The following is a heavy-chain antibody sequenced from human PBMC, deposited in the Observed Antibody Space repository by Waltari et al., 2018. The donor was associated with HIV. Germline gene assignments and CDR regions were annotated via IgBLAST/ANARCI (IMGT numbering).Heavy chain of an antibody. Sequence: EVQLVESGGDLVQPGGSLRLSCAASGFNFRSYWMHWIRQIPGKGLVLFSHISTDGSDTSYLESVKGRFTISRDNAKNTLYLQMNSLRVEDTAIYYCTRDLSTYGHEFDYWGQGTLVTVAS. CDR3: TRDLSTYGHEFDY. V-gene: IGHV3-74*01. CDR1: GFNFRSYW. J-gene: IGHJ4*02. CDR2: ISTDGSDT. D-gene: IGHD3-16*01.